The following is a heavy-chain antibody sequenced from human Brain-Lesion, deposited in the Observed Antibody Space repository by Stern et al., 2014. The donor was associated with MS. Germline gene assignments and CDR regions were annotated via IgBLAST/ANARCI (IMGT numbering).Heavy chain of an antibody. V-gene: IGHV4-39*01. CDR1: GGSISSSSYY. D-gene: IGHD3-10*01. J-gene: IGHJ4*02. Sequence: QVQLQESGPGLVKPSETLSLTCTVSGGSISSSSYYWGWIRQPPGKGLEWIGSIYYRGSTSYNPSLQSRVPISMDPSKNQFSLRLSSVTAADTAVYFCAKLWLGELPESPFDYWGQGTLVTVSS. CDR2: IYYRGST. CDR3: AKLWLGELPESPFDY.